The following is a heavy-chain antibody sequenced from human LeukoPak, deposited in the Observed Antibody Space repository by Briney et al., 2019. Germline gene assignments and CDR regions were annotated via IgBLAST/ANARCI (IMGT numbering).Heavy chain of an antibody. CDR2: IYHSGST. CDR1: GGSISSGGYS. V-gene: IGHV4-30-2*01. D-gene: IGHD2-15*01. CDR3: AREVVVAATHAFDI. J-gene: IGHJ3*02. Sequence: SETLSLTCAVSGGSISSGGYSWSWIRQPPGKGLEWIGYIYHSGSTYYNPSLKSRVTISVDRSKNQFSLKLSSVTAADTAVYYCAREVVVAATHAFDIWGQGTMVPVSS.